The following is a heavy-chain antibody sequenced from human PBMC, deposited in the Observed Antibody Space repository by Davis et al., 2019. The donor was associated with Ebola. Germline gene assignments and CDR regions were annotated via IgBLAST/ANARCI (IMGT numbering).Heavy chain of an antibody. CDR1: GFTFSHYA. V-gene: IGHV3-23*01. CDR3: AKDTSNVWFDV. Sequence: GGSLRLSCAAAGFTFSHYAMNWVRQAPGKGLEWVSTLGTSADTYYADSVKGRFTISRDNSKNTLHLQMNSLRVEDTAIYYCAKDTSNVWFDVWGQGTMVTVSS. D-gene: IGHD1-26*01. J-gene: IGHJ3*01. CDR2: LGTSADT.